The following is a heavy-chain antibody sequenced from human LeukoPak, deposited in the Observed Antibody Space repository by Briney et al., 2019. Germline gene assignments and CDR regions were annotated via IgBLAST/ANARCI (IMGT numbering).Heavy chain of an antibody. Sequence: SETVSLTCAVYGGSFSGYYWSWIRQPPGKGLEWIGEINHSGSTNYNPSLKSRVTISVDTSKNQFSLKLSSVTAADTAVYYCARYCSGGSCYSRYFDYWGQGTLVTVSS. CDR2: INHSGST. J-gene: IGHJ4*02. CDR1: GGSFSGYY. D-gene: IGHD2-15*01. V-gene: IGHV4-34*01. CDR3: ARYCSGGSCYSRYFDY.